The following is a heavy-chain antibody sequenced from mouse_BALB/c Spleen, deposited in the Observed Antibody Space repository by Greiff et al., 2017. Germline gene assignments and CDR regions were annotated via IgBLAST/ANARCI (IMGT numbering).Heavy chain of an antibody. D-gene: IGHD2-3*01. J-gene: IGHJ4*01. V-gene: IGHV5-6-5*01. CDR3: AREGDGYSAMDY. CDR2: ISSGGST. Sequence: DVMLVESGGGLVKPGGSLKLSCAASGFTFSSYAMSWVRQTPEKRLEWVASISSGGSTYYPDSVKGRFTISRDNARNILYLQMSSLRSEDTAMYYCAREGDGYSAMDYWGQGTSVTVSS. CDR1: GFTFSSYA.